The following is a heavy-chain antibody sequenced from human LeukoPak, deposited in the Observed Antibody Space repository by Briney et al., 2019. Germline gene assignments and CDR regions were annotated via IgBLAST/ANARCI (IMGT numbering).Heavy chain of an antibody. V-gene: IGHV1-69*05. D-gene: IGHD2-2*01. CDR3: ATDRHCTSNTCPGRGFDP. J-gene: IGHJ5*02. CDR2: IIPIFGTA. Sequence: SVKVSCKASGGTFSSYAISWVRQAPGQGLEWMGGIIPIFGTANYAQKLQGRVSMTTDTSTTTAYMELRSLRSDDTAIYYCATDRHCTSNTCPGRGFDPWGQGTLVTVSS. CDR1: GGTFSSYA.